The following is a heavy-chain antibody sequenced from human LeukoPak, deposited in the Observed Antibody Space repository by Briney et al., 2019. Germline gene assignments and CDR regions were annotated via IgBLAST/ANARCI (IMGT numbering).Heavy chain of an antibody. J-gene: IGHJ5*02. D-gene: IGHD3-10*01. Sequence: GGSLRLSCAASGFTFSSYWMHWVRQAPGKGLVWVSRINSDGSSTSYADSVKGRFTISRDNAKNTLYLQMNSLRAEDTAVYYCAREGVITYYYGSGSYFDNWFDPWGQGTLVTVSS. CDR2: INSDGSST. CDR1: GFTFSSYW. CDR3: AREGVITYYYGSGSYFDNWFDP. V-gene: IGHV3-74*01.